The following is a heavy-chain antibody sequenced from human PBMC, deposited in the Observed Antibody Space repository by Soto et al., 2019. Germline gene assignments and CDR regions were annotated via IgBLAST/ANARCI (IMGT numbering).Heavy chain of an antibody. V-gene: IGHV2-26*01. CDR3: ARICCSGGSCYLDY. CDR1: GFSLSNARMG. J-gene: IGHJ4*02. D-gene: IGHD2-15*01. CDR2: IFSNDEK. Sequence: QVTLKESGPVLVKPTETLTLTCTVSGFSLSNARMGVSWIRQPPGKALEWLAHIFSNDEKSYSTSLKSRLTTTKDTSKTQVVLTMTNMDPVDTATYYCARICCSGGSCYLDYWGQGTLVTVSS.